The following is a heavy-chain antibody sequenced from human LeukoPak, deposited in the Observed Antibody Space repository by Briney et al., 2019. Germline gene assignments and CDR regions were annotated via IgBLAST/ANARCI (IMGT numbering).Heavy chain of an antibody. J-gene: IGHJ4*02. Sequence: GASVKVSCKASGYTFTGYYMHWVRQAPGQGLEWMGRINPNSGGTNYAQKFQGRVTMTRDTSISTAYMELSRLRSDDTAVYYCATARFVGGSYYFDYWGQGTLVTVSS. CDR3: ATARFVGGSYYFDY. CDR1: GYTFTGYY. D-gene: IGHD2-15*01. CDR2: INPNSGGT. V-gene: IGHV1-2*06.